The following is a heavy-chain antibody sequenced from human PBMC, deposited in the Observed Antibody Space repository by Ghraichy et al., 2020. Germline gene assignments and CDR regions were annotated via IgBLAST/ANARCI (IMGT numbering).Heavy chain of an antibody. V-gene: IGHV4-59*04. CDR2: IYYSGST. CDR1: GGSISSYY. J-gene: IGHJ4*02. Sequence: SETLSLTCTVSGGSISSYYWSWIRQPPGKGLEWIGYIYYSGSTYYNPSLKSRVTISVDTSKNQFSLKLSSVTAADTAVYYCARHPGDYWGQGTLVTVSS. CDR3: ARHPGDY. D-gene: IGHD3-10*01.